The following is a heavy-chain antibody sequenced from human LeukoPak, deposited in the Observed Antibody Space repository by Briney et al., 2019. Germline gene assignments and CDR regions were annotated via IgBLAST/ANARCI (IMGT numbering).Heavy chain of an antibody. Sequence: SETLSLTCTVSGYSISSGYYWGWIRQPPGKGLEWIGSIYHSGSTNYNPSLKSRVTISVDTPENRFSLRLPSVTAADTAVYYCARGTYDLGSFDYWGQGTLVTVSS. CDR1: GYSISSGYY. V-gene: IGHV4-38-2*02. CDR3: ARGTYDLGSFDY. J-gene: IGHJ4*02. D-gene: IGHD5-12*01. CDR2: IYHSGST.